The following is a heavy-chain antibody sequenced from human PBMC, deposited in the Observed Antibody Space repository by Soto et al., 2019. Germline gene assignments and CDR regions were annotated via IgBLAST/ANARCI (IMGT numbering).Heavy chain of an antibody. CDR2: IYSGGST. Sequence: SRGSLKLSCAASGFSVSSNYMSWVRQAPGKGLEWVSVIYSGGSTYYADSVKGRFTISRDNSKNTLYLQMNSLRAEDTAVYYCARDRVSGFYYYYGMDVWSPGSTV. CDR3: ARDRVSGFYYYYGMDV. CDR1: GFSVSSNY. D-gene: IGHD3-10*01. J-gene: IGHJ6*01. V-gene: IGHV3-53*01.